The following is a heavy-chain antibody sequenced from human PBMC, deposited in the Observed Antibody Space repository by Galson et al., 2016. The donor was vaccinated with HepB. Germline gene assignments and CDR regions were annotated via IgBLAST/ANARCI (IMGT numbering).Heavy chain of an antibody. CDR1: GGSISSTYYY. J-gene: IGHJ5*02. Sequence: SETLSLTCTVSGGSISSTYYYWGWIRQPPGKGLEWIGNIFYSGSTYYNPSLKSRVTMSVDTSKNQFFLNLNSVTAADTAVYYCARQPISSSLGGDWFDPWGQGILVTVSS. D-gene: IGHD6-6*01. V-gene: IGHV4-39*01. CDR3: ARQPISSSLGGDWFDP. CDR2: IFYSGST.